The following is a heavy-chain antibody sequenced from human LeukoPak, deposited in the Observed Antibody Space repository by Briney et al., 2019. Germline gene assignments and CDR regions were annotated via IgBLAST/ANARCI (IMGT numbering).Heavy chain of an antibody. D-gene: IGHD2-2*02. CDR2: VYDSGST. Sequence: SETLSLTCTVSGGSISNYYWSWIRQPPGKGLEWIGYVYDSGSTKYNPSLNSRVTISLDTSKNQFSLMLRSLTAADTAVYYCARRYTASPGERFDYWGQGTLVTVSS. V-gene: IGHV4-59*08. CDR1: GGSISNYY. J-gene: IGHJ4*02. CDR3: ARRYTASPGERFDY.